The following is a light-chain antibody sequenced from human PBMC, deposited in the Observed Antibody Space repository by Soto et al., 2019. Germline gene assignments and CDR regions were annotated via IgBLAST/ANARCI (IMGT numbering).Light chain of an antibody. CDR3: TSYTSINTLV. CDR2: EVS. V-gene: IGLV2-14*01. CDR1: SSDAGFYNY. J-gene: IGLJ2*01. Sequence: QSVLTQPASVSGSPGQSITISCTGTSSDAGFYNYVSWYQQHPGKAPKLLIYEVSNRPSGVSNRFSGAKSGNTASLTISGLQPEDEADYYCTSYTSINTLVFGGGTQLTVL.